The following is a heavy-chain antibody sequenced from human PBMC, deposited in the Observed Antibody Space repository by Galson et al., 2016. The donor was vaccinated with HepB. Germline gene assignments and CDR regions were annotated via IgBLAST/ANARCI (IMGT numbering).Heavy chain of an antibody. CDR1: GYSITNGYF. V-gene: IGHV4-38-2*01. CDR3: AKDRSTFPRVMDV. CDR2: VYYSGFT. J-gene: IGHJ6*02. Sequence: SETLSLTCAVSGYSITNGYFWGWIRQPPGKGLEWIGFVYYSGFTRYNPSLESRVTISMDTSKTQLSLKLSSVTAADTAVYYCAKDRSTFPRVMDVWGQGITVTVSS.